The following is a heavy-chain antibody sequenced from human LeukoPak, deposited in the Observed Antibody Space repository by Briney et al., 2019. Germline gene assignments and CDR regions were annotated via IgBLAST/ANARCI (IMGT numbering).Heavy chain of an antibody. V-gene: IGHV4-59*01. J-gene: IGHJ6*03. CDR2: IYYSGST. CDR1: GDSISSYY. D-gene: IGHD4-11*01. CDR3: ARATVGYYYYYYMDV. Sequence: SETLSLTCTVSGDSISSYYWSWIRQPPGKGLEWIGYIYYSGSTNYNPSLKSRVTISVDTSKNQFSLRLSSVTAADTAVYYCARATVGYYYYYYMDVWGKGTTVTVSS.